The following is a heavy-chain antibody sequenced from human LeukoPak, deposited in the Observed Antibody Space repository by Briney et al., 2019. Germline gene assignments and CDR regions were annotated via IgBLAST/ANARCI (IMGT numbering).Heavy chain of an antibody. V-gene: IGHV1-46*01. D-gene: IGHD3-22*01. CDR2: INPSGSST. J-gene: IGHJ3*02. Sequence: ASVKVSCKASGYTFTSYYMHWVRQAPGQGLEWMGIINPSGSSTSYAQKFQGRVTMTRDTSTSTVYMELSSLRSEDTAVYYCARVQAPYYYDSSPQAFDIWGQGTMVTVSS. CDR1: GYTFTSYY. CDR3: ARVQAPYYYDSSPQAFDI.